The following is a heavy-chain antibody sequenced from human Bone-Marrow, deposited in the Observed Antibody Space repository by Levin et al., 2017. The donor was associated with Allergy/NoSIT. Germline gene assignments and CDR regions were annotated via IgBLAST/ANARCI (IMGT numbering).Heavy chain of an antibody. CDR2: IYPGDSDT. CDR1: GYRFTSYW. CDR3: ARPRSSSLPFDY. J-gene: IGHJ4*02. V-gene: IGHV5-51*03. D-gene: IGHD6-6*01. Sequence: GASVKVSCKGSGYRFTSYWIGWVRQMPGKGLEWMGIIYPGDSDTRYSPSFQGQVTISADKSISTAYLQWSSLKASDTAMYYCARPRSSSLPFDYWGQGTLVIVSS.